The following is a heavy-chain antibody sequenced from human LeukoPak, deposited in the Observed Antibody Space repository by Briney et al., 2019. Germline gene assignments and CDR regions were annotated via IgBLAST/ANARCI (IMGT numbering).Heavy chain of an antibody. CDR1: GYTFSSYG. CDR3: ARDLGSRDGYNPPNLFDN. D-gene: IGHD5-24*01. CDR2: ISAYNGNT. Sequence: ASVTVSCEASGYTFSSYGISWVRQAPGQGLEWMGWISAYNGNTYYAQNLQGRVTITADESTSTAYMELSSLRSEDTAVYYCARDLGSRDGYNPPNLFDNWGQGTLVTVSS. J-gene: IGHJ4*02. V-gene: IGHV1-18*01.